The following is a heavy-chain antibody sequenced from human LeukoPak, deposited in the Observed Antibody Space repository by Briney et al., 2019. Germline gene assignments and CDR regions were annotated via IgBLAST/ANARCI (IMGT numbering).Heavy chain of an antibody. CDR3: ARDSVDLYYFDY. CDR1: GGSISSYY. Sequence: PSETLSLTCTVSGGSISSYYWSWIRQPPGKGLEWIGYIYYSGSTNYNPSLKSRVTISVDTSKNQFSLKLSSVTAADTAVYYCARDSVDLYYFDYWGQGTLVTVSS. V-gene: IGHV4-59*01. CDR2: IYYSGST. D-gene: IGHD3/OR15-3a*01. J-gene: IGHJ4*02.